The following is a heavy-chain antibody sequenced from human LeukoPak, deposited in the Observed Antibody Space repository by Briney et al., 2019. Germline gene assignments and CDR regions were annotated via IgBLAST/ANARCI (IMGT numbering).Heavy chain of an antibody. Sequence: GGSLRLSCAASGFTFSDYSMNWVRQAPGKGLEWVSYISSSGSGSITYHADSVKGRFTMSRDNAKNSLYLHMNSLRDEDTAVYYCARDRPNWGIDCWGQGTLVTVSS. CDR1: GFTFSDYS. J-gene: IGHJ4*02. V-gene: IGHV3-48*02. CDR2: ISSSGSGSIT. D-gene: IGHD7-27*01. CDR3: ARDRPNWGIDC.